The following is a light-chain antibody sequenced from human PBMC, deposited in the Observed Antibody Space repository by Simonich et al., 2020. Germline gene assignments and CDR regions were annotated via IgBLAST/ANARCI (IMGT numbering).Light chain of an antibody. Sequence: NFMLTQPHSVSESPGKTVTISCTRSRGSIASNYVQWYQQRPGSSPTTVIYEDKQRPSWVPDRFSGSIDSSSNSASLTISGRKTEDEADYYCQSYDSSNQVFGGGTKLTVL. J-gene: IGLJ2*01. CDR2: EDK. CDR1: RGSIASNY. V-gene: IGLV6-57*01. CDR3: QSYDSSNQV.